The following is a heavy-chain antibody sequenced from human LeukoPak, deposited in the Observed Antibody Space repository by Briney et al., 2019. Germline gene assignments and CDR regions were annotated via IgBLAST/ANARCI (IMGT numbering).Heavy chain of an antibody. J-gene: IGHJ4*02. V-gene: IGHV1-69*13. Sequence: ASVKVSCKASGGTFISYAISWVRQAPGQGLEWMGGIIPIFGTANYAQKFQGRVTITADESTSTAYMELSSLRSEDTAVCYCARGHRSGYSYGYDYWGQGTLVTVSS. CDR3: ARGHRSGYSYGYDY. CDR1: GGTFISYA. CDR2: IIPIFGTA. D-gene: IGHD5-18*01.